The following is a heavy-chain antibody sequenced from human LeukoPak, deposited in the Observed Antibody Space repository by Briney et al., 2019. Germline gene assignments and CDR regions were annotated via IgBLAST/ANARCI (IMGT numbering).Heavy chain of an antibody. CDR2: ISAYNGNT. CDR1: GYTFTSYG. J-gene: IGHJ4*02. Sequence: ASVKVSCKASGYTFTSYGISWVRQAPGQGLEWMGWISAYNGNTNYAQKLQGRVTMTTDTSTSTAYMELRSLRSDDTAVYYCARGPERFSFGGPDSSSWFPQNPFDYWGQGTLVTVSS. V-gene: IGHV1-18*01. D-gene: IGHD6-13*01. CDR3: ARGPERFSFGGPDSSSWFPQNPFDY.